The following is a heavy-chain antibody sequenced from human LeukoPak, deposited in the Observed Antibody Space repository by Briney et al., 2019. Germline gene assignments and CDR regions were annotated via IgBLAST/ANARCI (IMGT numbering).Heavy chain of an antibody. J-gene: IGHJ6*02. V-gene: IGHV3-23*01. CDR1: GFTFNSRG. CDR2: ISGSGDRT. CDR3: AKDGQLWVPEYYYYGMDV. Sequence: TGGSLRLSCAASGFTFNSRGMTWVRQAPGKGLEWVSSISGSGDRTYYADSVKGRFTISRDNSKNTLYLQMNSLRAEDTAVYYCAKDGQLWVPEYYYYGMDVWGQGTTVTVSS. D-gene: IGHD5-18*01.